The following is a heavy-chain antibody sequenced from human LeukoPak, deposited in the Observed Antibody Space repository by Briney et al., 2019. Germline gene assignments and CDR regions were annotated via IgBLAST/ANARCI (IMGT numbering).Heavy chain of an antibody. D-gene: IGHD2-15*01. CDR3: ARLRCGSCYPNWFDP. CDR1: GGSFSGYY. CDR2: INHSGST. V-gene: IGHV4-34*01. J-gene: IGHJ5*02. Sequence: SETLSLTCAVYGGSFSGYYWSWIRQPPGKGLEWIGEINHSGSTNYNTSLKSRVTISVDTSKNQFSLKLSSVTAADTAIYYCARLRCGSCYPNWFDPWGQGTLVTVSS.